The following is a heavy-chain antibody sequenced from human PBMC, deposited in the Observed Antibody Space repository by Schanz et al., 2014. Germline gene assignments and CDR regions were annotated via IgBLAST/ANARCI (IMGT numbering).Heavy chain of an antibody. Sequence: QVQLVESGGGVVQPGTSLRLSCAASGFTFRSYGMHWVRQAPGKGLEWVAVIYYDGGPRFLAVSVRGRVTISRDNSNTMVYLQLNSLRAEDTAIYYCTKWANEGGGDYCHFDLWGQGTLVTVSS. J-gene: IGHJ4*02. CDR1: GFTFRSYG. CDR3: TKWANEGGGDYCHFDL. CDR2: IYYDGGPR. V-gene: IGHV3-33*06. D-gene: IGHD2-21*01.